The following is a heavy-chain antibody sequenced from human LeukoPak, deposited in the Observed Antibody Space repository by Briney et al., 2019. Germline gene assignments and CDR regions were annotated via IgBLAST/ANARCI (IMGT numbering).Heavy chain of an antibody. Sequence: SQTLSLTCTVSGGSISSGSYYWNWIRQPAGKGLEWIGRIYTSGSTNYNPSLKSRVTISVDTSKNQFSLKLSSVTAADTAVYYCARGRPYCGGDCGKTASDAFDIWGQGTMVTVSS. J-gene: IGHJ3*02. V-gene: IGHV4-61*02. CDR3: ARGRPYCGGDCGKTASDAFDI. D-gene: IGHD2-21*01. CDR2: IYTSGST. CDR1: GGSISSGSYY.